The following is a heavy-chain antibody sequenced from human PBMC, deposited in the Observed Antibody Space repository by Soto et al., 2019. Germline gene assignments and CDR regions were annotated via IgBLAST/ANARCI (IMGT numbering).Heavy chain of an antibody. V-gene: IGHV2-70*11. CDR1: GFSLSTSGMC. Sequence: SGPTLVNPTQTLTLTCTFSGFSLSTSGMCVSWIRQPPGKALEWLARIDWDDDKYYSTSLKTRLTISKDTSKNQVVLTMTNMDPVDTATYYCARAYGSGSYLNWFDPWGQGTLVTVSS. CDR2: IDWDDDK. J-gene: IGHJ5*02. CDR3: ARAYGSGSYLNWFDP. D-gene: IGHD3-10*01.